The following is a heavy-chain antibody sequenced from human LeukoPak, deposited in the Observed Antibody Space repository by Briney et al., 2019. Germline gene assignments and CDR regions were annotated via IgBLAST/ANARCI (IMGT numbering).Heavy chain of an antibody. Sequence: ASVKVSCKASGYTFTSYAMNWVRQAPGQGLEWMGWINTNTGNPTYAQGFTGRFVFSLDTSVSTAYLQISSLKAEDTAVYYCARSVPKRPVVVPAVDFDYWGQGTLVTVSS. CDR1: GYTFTSYA. D-gene: IGHD2-2*01. CDR2: INTNTGNP. CDR3: ARSVPKRPVVVPAVDFDY. J-gene: IGHJ4*02. V-gene: IGHV7-4-1*02.